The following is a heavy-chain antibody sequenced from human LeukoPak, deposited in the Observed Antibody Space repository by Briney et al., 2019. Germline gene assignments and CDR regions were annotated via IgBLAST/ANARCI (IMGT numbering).Heavy chain of an antibody. D-gene: IGHD7-27*01. CDR3: ARRLTGENWFDP. CDR1: GGTLSSYA. Sequence: GSSVKVSCKASGGTLSSYAISWVRQAPGQGLEWMGGIIPIFGTANYAQKFQGRVTITTDESTSTAYMELSSLRSEDTAVYYCARRLTGENWFDPWGQGTLVTVSS. J-gene: IGHJ5*02. V-gene: IGHV1-69*05. CDR2: IIPIFGTA.